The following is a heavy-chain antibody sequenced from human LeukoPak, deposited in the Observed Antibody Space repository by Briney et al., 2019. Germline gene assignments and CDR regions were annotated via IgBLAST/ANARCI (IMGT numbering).Heavy chain of an antibody. CDR3: ARAESYGYGFDY. D-gene: IGHD5-18*01. Sequence: GGSLRLSCAASGFTVSSNYMSWVRQAPGKGLEGVSVIYSRGSTYYADSVKGRFTISRDNSKNTLYLQMNSLRAEDTAVYYCARAESYGYGFDYWGQGTLVTVSS. V-gene: IGHV3-53*01. CDR2: IYSRGST. CDR1: GFTVSSNY. J-gene: IGHJ4*02.